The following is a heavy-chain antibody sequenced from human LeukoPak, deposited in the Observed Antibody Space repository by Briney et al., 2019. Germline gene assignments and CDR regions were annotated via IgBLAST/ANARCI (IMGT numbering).Heavy chain of an antibody. V-gene: IGHV1-8*01. D-gene: IGHD2-2*01. J-gene: IGHJ2*01. CDR2: MNPNSGNT. CDR1: GYTFTSYD. Sequence: ASVKVSCKASGYTFTSYDINWVRQATGQGLEWMGWMNPNSGNTGYAQKFQGRVTMTRNTSISTAYMELSSLRSEDTAVYYCARRYCSSTSCYSPDPGWYFDLWGRGTLVTVSS. CDR3: ARRYCSSTSCYSPDPGWYFDL.